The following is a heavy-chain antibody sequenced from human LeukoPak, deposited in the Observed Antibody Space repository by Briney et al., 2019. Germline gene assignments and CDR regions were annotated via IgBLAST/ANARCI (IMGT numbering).Heavy chain of an antibody. CDR1: GYTFTSYD. CDR3: AIRTPVDIVATLGERVKKGLDY. V-gene: IGHV1-8*01. D-gene: IGHD5-12*01. CDR2: MNPNSGNT. J-gene: IGHJ4*02. Sequence: ASVKVSCKASGYTFTSYDINWLRQATGQGPEWMGWMNPNSGNTGYAQKFQGRVTMTRNTSMSTAYLELSSPRSEDTAMYYCAIRTPVDIVATLGERVKKGLDYWGQGTLVTVSS.